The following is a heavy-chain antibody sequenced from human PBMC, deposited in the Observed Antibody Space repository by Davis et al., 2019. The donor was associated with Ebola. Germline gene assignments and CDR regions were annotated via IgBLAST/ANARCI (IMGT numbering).Heavy chain of an antibody. CDR1: GFTVSSNY. V-gene: IGHV3-53*01. CDR2: IYSGGST. J-gene: IGHJ4*02. D-gene: IGHD3-22*01. CDR3: ARVYYYDSSGYYPYYFDY. Sequence: GESLKISCAASGFTVSSNYMSWVRQAPGKGLEWVSVIYSGGSTYYADSVKGRFTISRDNSKNTLYLQMNSLRAEDTAVYYCARVYYYDSSGYYPYYFDYWGQGTLVTVSS.